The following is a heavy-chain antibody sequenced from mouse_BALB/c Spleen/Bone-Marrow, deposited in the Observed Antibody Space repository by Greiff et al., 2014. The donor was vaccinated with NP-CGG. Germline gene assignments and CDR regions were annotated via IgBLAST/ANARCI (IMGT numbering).Heavy chain of an antibody. Sequence: EVMLLESGPVLVKPSQSLSLTCTVTAYSITSGYGWHWIRQFPGNKLEWMGYIHYSGTTHYNPSLKSRISITRDTSKNQFFLQLNYVTTEDTATYNCAREARTTARFAYWGQGTLVTVSA. V-gene: IGHV3-1*02. CDR1: AYSITSGYG. J-gene: IGHJ3*01. D-gene: IGHD1-2*01. CDR3: AREARTTARFAY. CDR2: IHYSGTT.